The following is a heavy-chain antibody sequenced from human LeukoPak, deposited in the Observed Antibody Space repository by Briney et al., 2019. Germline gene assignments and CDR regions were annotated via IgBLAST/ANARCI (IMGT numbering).Heavy chain of an antibody. Sequence: GGSLRLSCAASGFTFSSYWMHLVRQAPGKGLVWVSRINSDGSSTSYADSVKGRFTISRDNAKNTLYLQMNSLRAEDTAVYYCAREGYDFWSGYAYYFDYWGQGTLVTVSS. D-gene: IGHD3-3*01. CDR2: INSDGSST. V-gene: IGHV3-74*01. CDR3: AREGYDFWSGYAYYFDY. J-gene: IGHJ4*02. CDR1: GFTFSSYW.